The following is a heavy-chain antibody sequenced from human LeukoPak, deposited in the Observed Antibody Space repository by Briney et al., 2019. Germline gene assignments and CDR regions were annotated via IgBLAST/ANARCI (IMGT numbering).Heavy chain of an antibody. J-gene: IGHJ6*03. CDR2: INVSGGTT. D-gene: IGHD1-26*01. Sequence: GGSLRLSCTASGFTFSNYDMHWVRQAAGKGLEWVSSINVSGGTTYYADSVKGRFTISRDNSKNTLYLQVNSLRAEDTAVYYCASSGNFYYAYMDVWGKGTTVTVSS. CDR3: ASSGNFYYAYMDV. V-gene: IGHV3-23*01. CDR1: GFTFSNYD.